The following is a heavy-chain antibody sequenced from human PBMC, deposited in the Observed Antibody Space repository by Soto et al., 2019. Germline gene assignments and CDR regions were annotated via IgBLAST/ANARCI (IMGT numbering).Heavy chain of an antibody. D-gene: IGHD3-16*01. V-gene: IGHV3-48*02. CDR1: GFIFSSFG. J-gene: IGHJ4*02. CDR2: ISSSSSTI. Sequence: GGSLRLSCAASGFIFSSFGINWGRQAPGKGLEWVSYISSSSSTIYYADSVKGRFTISRDNAKNSLYLQMNSLRDDDTAVYYCATRIMKLYWGQGALVTVPS. CDR3: ATRIMKLY.